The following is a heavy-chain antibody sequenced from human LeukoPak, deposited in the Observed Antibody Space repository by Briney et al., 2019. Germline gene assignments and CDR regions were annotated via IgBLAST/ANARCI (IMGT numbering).Heavy chain of an antibody. J-gene: IGHJ5*02. V-gene: IGHV5-51*01. Sequence: GESLKISCKGSGYSFTSNWIGWVRQMPGKGLEWMAIINPHDSDTRYSPSFQGQVTISADKSISTAYLQWTSLKASDTAMYYCARAVGTSGSFDWFDPWGQGTLVTVSS. D-gene: IGHD6-19*01. CDR1: GYSFTSNW. CDR2: INPHDSDT. CDR3: ARAVGTSGSFDWFDP.